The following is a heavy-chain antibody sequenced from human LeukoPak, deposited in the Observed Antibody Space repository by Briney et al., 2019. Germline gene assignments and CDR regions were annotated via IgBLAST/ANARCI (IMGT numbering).Heavy chain of an antibody. V-gene: IGHV1-8*01. CDR1: GYTFTSYD. D-gene: IGHD5-18*01. J-gene: IGHJ4*02. Sequence: ASVKVSCKASGYTFTSYDINWVRQATGQGLEWMGWMNPNSGNTGYAQKLQGRVTMTRNTSISTAYMELSSLRSEDTAVYYCARDRGYGYDTSYYFDYWGQGTLVTVSS. CDR3: ARDRGYGYDTSYYFDY. CDR2: MNPNSGNT.